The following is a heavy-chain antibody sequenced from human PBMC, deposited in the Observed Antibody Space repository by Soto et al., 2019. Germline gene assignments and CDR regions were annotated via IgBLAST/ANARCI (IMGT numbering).Heavy chain of an antibody. CDR3: ARVQRRGGSSGWSL. V-gene: IGHV4-34*01. CDR1: GGPFIGYY. Sequence: FSGYGGPFIGYYWSWVRQTPAKGLEWIGAINHRGGANYKPSLKSGVTISVDTSKNQFSLNLNSVTAADTAVYYGARVQRRGGSSGWSLWGQGTLVTVSS. CDR2: INHRGGA. J-gene: IGHJ4*02. D-gene: IGHD6-19*01.